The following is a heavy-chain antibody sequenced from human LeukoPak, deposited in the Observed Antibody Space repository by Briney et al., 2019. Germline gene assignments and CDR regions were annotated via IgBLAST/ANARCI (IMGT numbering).Heavy chain of an antibody. CDR2: ISSSTTIM. CDR3: ARTGGHFDY. CDR1: GFAFSTCS. J-gene: IGHJ4*02. D-gene: IGHD3-10*01. Sequence: GGSLRLSCAASGFAFSTCSMNWVRQAPGKGLEWVAYISSSTTIMHYADSVRGRFTTSRDNAKSSLYLQMNSLRAEDSAVYYCARTGGHFDYWGQGTLVTVSS. V-gene: IGHV3-48*01.